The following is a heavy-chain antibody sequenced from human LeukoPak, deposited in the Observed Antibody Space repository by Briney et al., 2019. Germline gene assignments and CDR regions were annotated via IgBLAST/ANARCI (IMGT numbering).Heavy chain of an antibody. CDR1: GGTFSSYA. Sequence: ASVKVSCKASGGTFSSYAISWVRQAPGQGLEWMGGIIPIFGTANYAQKFQGRVTITADESTSTAHMELSSLRSEDTAVYYCARGEIFGVVIMYYYGMDVWGQGTTVTVSS. CDR2: IIPIFGTA. J-gene: IGHJ6*02. V-gene: IGHV1-69*13. CDR3: ARGEIFGVVIMYYYGMDV. D-gene: IGHD3-3*01.